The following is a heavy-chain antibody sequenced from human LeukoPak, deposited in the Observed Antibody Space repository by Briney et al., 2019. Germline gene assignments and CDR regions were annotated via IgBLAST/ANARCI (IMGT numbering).Heavy chain of an antibody. V-gene: IGHV4-39*07. Sequence: SETLSLTCTVSGGSISSSSYYWGWIRQPPGKGLEWIGSIYYSGSTYYNPSLKSRVTISVDTSKNQFSLKLSSATAADTAVYYCATTTRLNSWFDPWGQGTLVTVSS. CDR3: ATTTRLNSWFDP. D-gene: IGHD3-16*01. J-gene: IGHJ5*02. CDR2: IYYSGST. CDR1: GGSISSSSYY.